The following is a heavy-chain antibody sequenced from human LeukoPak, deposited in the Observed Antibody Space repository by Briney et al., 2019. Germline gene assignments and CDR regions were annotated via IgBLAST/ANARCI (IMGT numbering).Heavy chain of an antibody. V-gene: IGHV3-7*01. CDR3: ARGPTRANSSDY. Sequence: GGSLRLSCAASGFTSSSYWMSWARQAPGKGLGWVAKIKQDGSEKYYVDSVKGRFTISRDNAKNSLYLQMNSLRAEDTAVYCCARGPTRANSSDYWGQGTLVTVSS. CDR1: GFTSSSYW. D-gene: IGHD2/OR15-2a*01. J-gene: IGHJ4*02. CDR2: IKQDGSEK.